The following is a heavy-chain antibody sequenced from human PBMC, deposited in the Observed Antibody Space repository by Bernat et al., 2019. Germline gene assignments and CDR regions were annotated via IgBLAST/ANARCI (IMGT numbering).Heavy chain of an antibody. V-gene: IGHV5-51*01. CDR2: IYPGDSDT. J-gene: IGHJ6*03. Sequence: EVQLVQSGAEVKKPGESLKISCKGSGYSFTSYWIGWVRQMPGKGLEWMGIIYPGDSDTRYSPSFQGQVTISADKSISTAYLQWSSLKASDTAMYYCARRGISYSNDLSHSVDYYYYYYMDVWGKGTTVTVSS. CDR1: GYSFTSYW. CDR3: ARRGISYSNDLSHSVDYYYYYYMDV. D-gene: IGHD4-11*01.